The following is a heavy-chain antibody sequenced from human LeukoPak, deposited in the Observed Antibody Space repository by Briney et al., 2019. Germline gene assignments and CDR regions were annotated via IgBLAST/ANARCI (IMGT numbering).Heavy chain of an antibody. CDR3: ARDNYCSSTSCYKGYYYYYGMDV. D-gene: IGHD2-2*02. Sequence: GRSLRLSCAASGFTFSSYAMHWARQAPGKGLEWVAVISYDGSNKYYADSVKGRFTISRDNSKNTLYLQMNSLRAEDTAVYYCARDNYCSSTSCYKGYYYYYGMDVWGQGTTVTVSS. CDR2: ISYDGSNK. J-gene: IGHJ6*02. CDR1: GFTFSSYA. V-gene: IGHV3-30-3*01.